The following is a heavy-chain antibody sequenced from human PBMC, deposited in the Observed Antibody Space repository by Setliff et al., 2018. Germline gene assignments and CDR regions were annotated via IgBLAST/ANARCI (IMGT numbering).Heavy chain of an antibody. CDR3: ARVQPLRFFFDY. CDR2: IHYSGNT. Sequence: SETLSLTCKVSGGSINSGGYYWTWVRKLPGKGLEWIGYIHYSGNTKYNPPLKSRLTISVDTAMNQFALELRSVTAADTAVYFCARVQPLRFFFDYWGHGALVTVSS. J-gene: IGHJ4*01. CDR1: GGSINSGGYY. V-gene: IGHV4-31*03.